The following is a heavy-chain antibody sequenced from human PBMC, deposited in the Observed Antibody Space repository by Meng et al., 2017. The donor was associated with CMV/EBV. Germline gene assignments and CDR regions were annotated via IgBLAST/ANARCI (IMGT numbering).Heavy chain of an antibody. CDR2: ISWDGGST. Sequence: GESLKILWSASGFTFDDYTIHLVRQATGKGPGWDSLISWDGGSTYYADSVKGQVTISRDNNKNSLYLQMNSLRTEDTALYYCAKETSERGYDFWSGYRTGKNYYYYGMDVWGQGTTVTVSS. D-gene: IGHD3-3*01. J-gene: IGHJ6*02. CDR1: GFTFDDYT. CDR3: AKETSERGYDFWSGYRTGKNYYYYGMDV. V-gene: IGHV3-43*01.